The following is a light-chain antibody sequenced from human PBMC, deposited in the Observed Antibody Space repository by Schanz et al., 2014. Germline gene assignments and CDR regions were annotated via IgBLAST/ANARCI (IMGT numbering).Light chain of an antibody. V-gene: IGLV2-8*01. CDR2: EGS. J-gene: IGLJ2*01. Sequence: QSALTQPPSASGSPGQSVTISCTGTSSDIGGYNSVSWYQQHPGKAPKLMIYEGSKRPSGVPDRFSGSRSGNTASLTVSGLQAEDEADYYCSSYAGSNNPVVFGGGTKLTVL. CDR1: SSDIGGYNS. CDR3: SSYAGSNNPVV.